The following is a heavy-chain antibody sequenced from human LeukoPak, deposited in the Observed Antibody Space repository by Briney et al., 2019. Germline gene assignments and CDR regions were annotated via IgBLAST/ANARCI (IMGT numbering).Heavy chain of an antibody. D-gene: IGHD3-10*01. Sequence: SETLSLTCTVSGGSISSSSYYWGWIRQPPGKEREWIVNIDYSGSTYYNPSLKNRVTISVDTSKNKFSLKLSSVTAADTAVYYCARDGLLWFGELFRGVWFDAWGQGTLVTVSS. CDR3: ARDGLLWFGELFRGVWFDA. V-gene: IGHV4-39*07. CDR1: GGSISSSSYY. J-gene: IGHJ5*02. CDR2: IDYSGST.